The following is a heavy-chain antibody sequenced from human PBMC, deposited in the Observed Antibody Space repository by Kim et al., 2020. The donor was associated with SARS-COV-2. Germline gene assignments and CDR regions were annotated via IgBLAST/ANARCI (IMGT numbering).Heavy chain of an antibody. Sequence: RSYAAAVKGRFTISRDHAKNTLYLQMTSLRAEDTAVYYCARGETARPDYWGQGTLVSVSS. CDR2: R. D-gene: IGHD6-6*01. CDR3: ARGETARPDY. J-gene: IGHJ4*02. V-gene: IGHV3-74*01.